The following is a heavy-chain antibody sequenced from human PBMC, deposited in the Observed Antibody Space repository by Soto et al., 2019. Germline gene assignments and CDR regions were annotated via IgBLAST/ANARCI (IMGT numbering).Heavy chain of an antibody. CDR1: GGSVSSGSYY. J-gene: IGHJ5*02. D-gene: IGHD3-10*01. Sequence: ETLSLTCTVSGGSVSSGSYYWSWSRQRPGKGLEWIGYIYYSGSTNYNPSLKSRVTISVDTSKNQFSLKLSSVTAADTAVYYCARAGFGELLGNWFDPWGQGTLVTVSS. CDR3: ARAGFGELLGNWFDP. V-gene: IGHV4-61*01. CDR2: IYYSGST.